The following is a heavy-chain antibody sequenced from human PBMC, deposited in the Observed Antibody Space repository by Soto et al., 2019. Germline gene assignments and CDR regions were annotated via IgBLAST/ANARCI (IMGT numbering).Heavy chain of an antibody. CDR3: ARAVAVPADFDF. V-gene: IGHV1-24*01. Sequence: ASVKVSCKVSGYTLTELSMHWVRQAPGKGLEWMGGFDPEDGETIYAQKFQGRVTMTEDTSASTAYMELRSLRSEDTAVYYCARAVAVPADFDFWGQGTLVTVSS. CDR2: FDPEDGET. J-gene: IGHJ4*02. D-gene: IGHD6-19*01. CDR1: GYTLTELS.